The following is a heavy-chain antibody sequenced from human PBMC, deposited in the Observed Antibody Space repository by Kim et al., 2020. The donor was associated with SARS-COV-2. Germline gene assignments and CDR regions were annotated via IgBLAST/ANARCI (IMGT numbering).Heavy chain of an antibody. J-gene: IGHJ4*02. V-gene: IGHV3-23*01. Sequence: KGRFTISRDNSKTTLYLQMNSLRAEDTAVYYCAKDGIAKYNWNYVDYFDYWGQGTLVTVST. D-gene: IGHD1-7*01. CDR3: AKDGIAKYNWNYVDYFDY.